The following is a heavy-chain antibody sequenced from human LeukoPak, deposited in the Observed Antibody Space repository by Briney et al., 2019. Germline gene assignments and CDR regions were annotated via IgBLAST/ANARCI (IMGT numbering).Heavy chain of an antibody. J-gene: IGHJ4*02. V-gene: IGHV4-34*01. D-gene: IGHD2-2*01. CDR3: ARAVLGVVPAAMWGYDSSGPRPYYFDY. Sequence: PSETLSLTCAVYGWSFSGYYWSWIRQPPGKGLEWIGEINHSGSTNYNPSLKSRVTISVDTSKNQFSLKLSSVTAADTAVYYCARAVLGVVPAAMWGYDSSGPRPYYFDYWGQGTLVTVSS. CDR2: INHSGST. CDR1: GWSFSGYY.